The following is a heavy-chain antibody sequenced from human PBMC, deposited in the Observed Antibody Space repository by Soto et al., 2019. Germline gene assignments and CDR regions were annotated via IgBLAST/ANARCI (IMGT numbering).Heavy chain of an antibody. CDR1: GYTFTSYG. J-gene: IGHJ6*03. CDR2: ISAYNGNT. V-gene: IGHV1-18*01. Sequence: QVQLVQSGAEVKKPGASVKVYCKASGYTFTSYGISWVRQAPGQGLEWMGWISAYNGNTNYAQKLQGRVTMTTDTSTSTAYMELRSLRSDYTAVYYCARRVGDDYGDFYYYYYMDVWGKGTTVTVSS. D-gene: IGHD4-17*01. CDR3: ARRVGDDYGDFYYYYYMDV.